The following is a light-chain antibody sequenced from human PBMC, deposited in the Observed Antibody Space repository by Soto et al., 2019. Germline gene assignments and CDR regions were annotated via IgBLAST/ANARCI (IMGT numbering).Light chain of an antibody. J-gene: IGKJ1*01. CDR2: GAS. CDR1: QSVSSTY. V-gene: IGKV3-20*01. CDR3: QQYGNSPRS. Sequence: EIVLTQSPGTLSLSPGERATLSCRASQSVSSTYLAWYQHKLGQAPRLLIYGASSKASGIPDRFSGSGSGTDFALTISRLEPEDFAVYYCQQYGNSPRSFGQGTKVEVK.